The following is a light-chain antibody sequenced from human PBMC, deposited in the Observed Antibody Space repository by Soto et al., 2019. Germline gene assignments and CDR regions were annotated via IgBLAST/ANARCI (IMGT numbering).Light chain of an antibody. V-gene: IGKV1-5*01. CDR1: QSINNY. CDR3: QQYNNWPRT. J-gene: IGKJ1*01. Sequence: DIQMTQSPSSLSASVGARVTAPCRASQSINNYLAWYKQKPGKAPKILSYDAYTLESGVPSRFSGSGSGTEFTLTISSLQSEDFAVYYCQQYNNWPRTFGQGTKVDIK. CDR2: DAY.